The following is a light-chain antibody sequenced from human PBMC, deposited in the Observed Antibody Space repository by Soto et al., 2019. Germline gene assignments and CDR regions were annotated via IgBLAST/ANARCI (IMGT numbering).Light chain of an antibody. CDR2: GAS. Sequence: EIVLTQSPGTPALSPGERATLSCRASQSVSSNYLAWYQQKPGQAPRLLIYGASIRATGIPDRFSGSGSGTDFTLTISRLEPEDFAVYYCQHYGRSAYTFGQGTTLEIK. V-gene: IGKV3-20*01. CDR3: QHYGRSAYT. CDR1: QSVSSNY. J-gene: IGKJ2*01.